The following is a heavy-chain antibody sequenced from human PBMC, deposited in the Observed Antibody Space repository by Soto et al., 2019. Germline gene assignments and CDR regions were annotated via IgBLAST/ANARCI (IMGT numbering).Heavy chain of an antibody. CDR2: ISYDGSNK. CDR1: GFTFSSYA. J-gene: IGHJ6*02. D-gene: IGHD3-22*01. CDR3: ARDEYYDSSGYSYYYYYYGMDV. Sequence: QVQLVESGGGVVQPGRSLRLSCAASGFTFSSYAMHWVRQAPGKGLEWVAVISYDGSNKYYADSVKGRFTISRDNSKNMLYLQMNSLRAEDTAVYYCARDEYYDSSGYSYYYYYYGMDVWGQGTTVTVSS. V-gene: IGHV3-30-3*01.